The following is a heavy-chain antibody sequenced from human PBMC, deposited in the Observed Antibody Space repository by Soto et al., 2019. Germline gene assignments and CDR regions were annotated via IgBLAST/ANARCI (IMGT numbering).Heavy chain of an antibody. V-gene: IGHV1-18*04. CDR3: ARVDYYDSSGYYGY. CDR1: GYTFTIYG. D-gene: IGHD3-22*01. CDR2: ISGYNGNT. J-gene: IGHJ4*02. Sequence: QVQLVQSGAEVKKPGASVKVSCKASGYTFTIYGISWVRQAPGQGLEWMGWISGYNGNTDYAQNLQDRVTLTTDATTISVYMELRSLRSDDTAVYYWARVDYYDSSGYYGYWGQGTLITVSS.